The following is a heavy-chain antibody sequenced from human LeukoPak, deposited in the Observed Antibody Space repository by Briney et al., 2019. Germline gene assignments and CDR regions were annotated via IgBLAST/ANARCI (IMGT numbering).Heavy chain of an antibody. D-gene: IGHD5-18*01. V-gene: IGHV4-34*01. J-gene: IGHJ5*02. CDR2: INHSGST. CDR1: GGSFSGYY. Sequence: SETLSLTCAVYGGSFSGYYWSWIRQPPGKGLEWIGEINHSGSTNYNPSLKSRVTISVDTSKNQFSLKLSSVTAADTAVYYCARHRSYGNNWFDPWGQGTLVTVSS. CDR3: ARHRSYGNNWFDP.